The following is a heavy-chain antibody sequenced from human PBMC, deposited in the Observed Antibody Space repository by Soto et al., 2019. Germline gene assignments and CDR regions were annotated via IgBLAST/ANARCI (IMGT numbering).Heavy chain of an antibody. D-gene: IGHD3-9*01. Sequence: SVKVSCKASGGTFSSYAISWVRQAPGQGLEWMGGIIPIFGTANYAQKFQGRVTITADESTSTAYMELSSLRSEDTAVYYCASSDYDILTTYYYYGMDVWGQGTTVTVSS. CDR2: IIPIFGTA. V-gene: IGHV1-69*13. CDR3: ASSDYDILTTYYYYGMDV. J-gene: IGHJ6*02. CDR1: GGTFSSYA.